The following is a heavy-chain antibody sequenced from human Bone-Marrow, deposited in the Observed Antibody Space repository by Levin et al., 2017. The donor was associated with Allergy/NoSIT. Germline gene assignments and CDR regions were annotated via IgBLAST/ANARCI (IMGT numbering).Heavy chain of an antibody. CDR3: ARDGSYSSDYYYYGLDV. CDR2: ISYGGVNE. J-gene: IGHJ6*02. V-gene: IGHV3-30-3*01. Sequence: GGSLRLSCVVSGFTFSNYPMHWVRQAPGKGLEWVALISYGGVNEYYADSVKDRFTVSRDNSKNTLYLQMNSLRAEDTALYYCARDGSYSSDYYYYGLDVWDQGTTVTVSS. D-gene: IGHD1-26*01. CDR1: GFTFSNYP.